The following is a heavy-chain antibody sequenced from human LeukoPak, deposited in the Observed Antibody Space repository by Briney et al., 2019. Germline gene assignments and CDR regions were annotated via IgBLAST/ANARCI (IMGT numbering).Heavy chain of an antibody. Sequence: GGSLRLSCAASGFTFSSYAMSWVRQAPGKGLEWVSAISGSGGSTYYADSVKGRFTISRDNSKNTLYLQMNSLRAEDTAVYYCARRYCGGDCYSDYWGQGTLVTVSS. V-gene: IGHV3-23*01. CDR1: GFTFSSYA. CDR3: ARRYCGGDCYSDY. D-gene: IGHD2-21*02. CDR2: ISGSGGST. J-gene: IGHJ4*02.